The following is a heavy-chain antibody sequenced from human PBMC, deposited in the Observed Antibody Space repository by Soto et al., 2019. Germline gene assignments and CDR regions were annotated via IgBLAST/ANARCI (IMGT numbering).Heavy chain of an antibody. CDR3: AKSIAAAGTGSYYYGMDV. Sequence: GGSLRLSCAASGFTFSSYGMHWVRQAPGKGLEWVAVISYDGSNKYYADSVKGRFTISRDNSKNTLYLQMNSLRAEDTAVYYCAKSIAAAGTGSYYYGMDVWGQGTTVTVS. CDR1: GFTFSSYG. J-gene: IGHJ6*02. CDR2: ISYDGSNK. V-gene: IGHV3-30*18. D-gene: IGHD6-13*01.